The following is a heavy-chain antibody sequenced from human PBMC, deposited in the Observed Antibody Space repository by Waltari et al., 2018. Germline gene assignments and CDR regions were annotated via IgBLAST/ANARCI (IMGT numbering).Heavy chain of an antibody. Sequence: QVQLQESGPGLVKPSETLSLTCAVSGYSISSGYYWGWIRQPPGKGLEWIGSIYHSGSTYYNPSLKSRVTISVDTSKNQFSLKLSSVTAADTAVYYCARSLWFRELLAHDYWGQGTLVTVSS. CDR2: IYHSGST. CDR3: ARSLWFRELLAHDY. V-gene: IGHV4-38-2*01. CDR1: GYSISSGYY. D-gene: IGHD3-10*01. J-gene: IGHJ4*02.